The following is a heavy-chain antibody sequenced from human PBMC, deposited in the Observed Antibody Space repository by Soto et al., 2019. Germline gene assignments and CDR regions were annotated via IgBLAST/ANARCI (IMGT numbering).Heavy chain of an antibody. CDR3: AHSGPIMYYYDRSGYSHRYNAFDL. D-gene: IGHD3-22*01. J-gene: IGHJ4*03. V-gene: IGHV2-5*01. CDR2: IYWNDDK. CDR1: GFSLSTSGVG. Sequence: SGPTLVNPTHTLTLTYTFSGFSLSTSGVGVGWIRQPPGKALEWLALIYWNDDKRYSPSPKSRLTITKDTSKNQVVLTMTNMDPVDTATYYCAHSGPIMYYYDRSGYSHRYNAFDLWGQGTLVTVSS.